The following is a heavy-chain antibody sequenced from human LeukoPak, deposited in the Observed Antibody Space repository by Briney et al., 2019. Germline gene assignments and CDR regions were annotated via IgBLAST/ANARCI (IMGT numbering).Heavy chain of an antibody. V-gene: IGHV1-2*06. CDR2: INPNSGGP. CDR1: GYTFIDYF. Sequence: ASVKVTCTASGYTFIDYFLHWVRQAPGQGLEWMGRINPNSGGPEYAENFQGRVTMTRDTSVTTAYMELSRVTSDDTAIYYCARDLSSTSNWELDYWGQGTMVTVSS. D-gene: IGHD1-26*01. J-gene: IGHJ4*02. CDR3: ARDLSSTSNWELDY.